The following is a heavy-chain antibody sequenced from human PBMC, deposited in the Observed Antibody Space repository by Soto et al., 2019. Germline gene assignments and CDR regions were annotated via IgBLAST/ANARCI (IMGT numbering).Heavy chain of an antibody. Sequence: QVQLVESGGGLVEPGGSLRLSCAASGFNVGDNYMTWIRQAPGKGLEWLSYSSSSGAYTNYADSVKGRFTISRDNAKTSLYLQMDSLRAEDTAVYFCARPSGRRHVFTFDYGLDVWGQWTTVTVSS. J-gene: IGHJ6*02. CDR1: GFNVGDNY. CDR3: ARPSGRRHVFTFDYGLDV. D-gene: IGHD3-16*01. CDR2: SSSSGAYT. V-gene: IGHV3-11*06.